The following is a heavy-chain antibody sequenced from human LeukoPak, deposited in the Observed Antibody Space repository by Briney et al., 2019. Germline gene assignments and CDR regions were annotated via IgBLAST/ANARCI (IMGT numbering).Heavy chain of an antibody. V-gene: IGHV3-73*01. CDR1: GFTFSGSA. CDR2: IRSKANSYPT. D-gene: IGHD2-2*01. J-gene: IGHJ6*03. CDR3: TVYCSSTSCYVHMDV. Sequence: GGSLRPSCAASGFTFSGSAMHWVRQASGKGLEWVGRIRSKANSYPTAYAASVKGRFTISRDDSKNTAYLQMNSLKTEDTAVYYCTVYCSSTSCYVHMDVWGKGTTVTVSS.